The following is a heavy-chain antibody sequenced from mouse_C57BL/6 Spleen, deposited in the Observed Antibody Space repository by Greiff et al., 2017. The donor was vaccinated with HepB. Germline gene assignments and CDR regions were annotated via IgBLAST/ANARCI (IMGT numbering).Heavy chain of an antibody. J-gene: IGHJ1*03. CDR3: ARSDLITTVVATGYFDV. Sequence: QVQLKQPGAELVKPGASVKLSCKASGYTFTSYWMHWVKQRPGLGLEWIGRIDPNSGGTKYNEKFKSKATLTVDKPSSTAYIQLSSLTSEDSAVYYCARSDLITTVVATGYFDVWGTGTTVTVSS. CDR2: IDPNSGGT. D-gene: IGHD1-1*01. CDR1: GYTFTSYW. V-gene: IGHV1-72*01.